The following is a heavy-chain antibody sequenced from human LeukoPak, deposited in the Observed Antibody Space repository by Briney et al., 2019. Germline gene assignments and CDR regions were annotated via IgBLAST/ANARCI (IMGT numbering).Heavy chain of an antibody. CDR3: ARRIGSGWYDY. J-gene: IGHJ4*02. V-gene: IGHV5-51*01. Sequence: GESLKISCKASGYSFTSYWIGWVRQMPGKGLERLGIINPGDSDTRYSPSFQGQVTISADKSISTANLQWSSLKASDTAMYYCARRIGSGWYDYWGQGTLVTVSS. CDR2: INPGDSDT. D-gene: IGHD6-19*01. CDR1: GYSFTSYW.